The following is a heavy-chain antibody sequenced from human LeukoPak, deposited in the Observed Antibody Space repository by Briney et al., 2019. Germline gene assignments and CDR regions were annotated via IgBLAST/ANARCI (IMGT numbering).Heavy chain of an antibody. CDR1: GGSFSGYY. J-gene: IGHJ4*02. D-gene: IGHD2-15*01. CDR3: ARGQRRGGSGELDF. Sequence: SETLSLTCAVFGGSFSGYYWSWIRQPPGKGLEWIGEINHSGSINYNSSLKSRVTISVDTSKNQFSLKLNSVTAADTAVYYCARGQRRGGSGELDFWGQGTLVAVSS. V-gene: IGHV4-34*01. CDR2: INHSGSI.